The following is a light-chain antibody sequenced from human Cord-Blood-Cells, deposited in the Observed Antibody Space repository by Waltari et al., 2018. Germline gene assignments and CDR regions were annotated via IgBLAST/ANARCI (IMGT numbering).Light chain of an antibody. Sequence: DIQMTQSPSTLSASLGDRVTITCRASQSISSWLAWYQQKPGKAPKLLIYKASSLESGVPSRFSGSGSGTEFTLTISSLQPDDFATYYCQQYNSSPYTFGQGTKLEIK. V-gene: IGKV1-5*03. CDR2: KAS. CDR1: QSISSW. CDR3: QQYNSSPYT. J-gene: IGKJ2*01.